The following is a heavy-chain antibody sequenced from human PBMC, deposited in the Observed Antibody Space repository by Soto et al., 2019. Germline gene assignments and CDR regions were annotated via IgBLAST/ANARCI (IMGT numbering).Heavy chain of an antibody. Sequence: QVQLQESGPGLVKPSQTLSLTCTVSGDSIKRDDYYWSWIRQPPGKGLEWIGYILYSGTTYYNPSLKSRLIISLDTSKTQFSLNLTSVTAADTAVYYCARDGGPLYDGRDFWGQGTTVTVSS. D-gene: IGHD3-10*01. V-gene: IGHV4-30-4*01. CDR3: ARDGGPLYDGRDF. J-gene: IGHJ6*02. CDR1: GDSIKRDDYY. CDR2: ILYSGTT.